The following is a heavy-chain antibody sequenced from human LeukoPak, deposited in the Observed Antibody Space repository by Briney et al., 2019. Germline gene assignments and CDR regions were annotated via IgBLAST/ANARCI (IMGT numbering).Heavy chain of an antibody. V-gene: IGHV3-48*01. CDR1: GFTFSSYS. Sequence: GGSLRLSCAASGFTFSSYSMNWVRQAPGKGLGWVSYISSSSSTIYYADSVKGRFTISRDNAKNSLYLQMNSLRAEDTALYYCAKVTGLLWAGPYDAFDIWGQGTMVTVSS. CDR2: ISSSSSTI. CDR3: AKVTGLLWAGPYDAFDI. J-gene: IGHJ3*02. D-gene: IGHD2-8*02.